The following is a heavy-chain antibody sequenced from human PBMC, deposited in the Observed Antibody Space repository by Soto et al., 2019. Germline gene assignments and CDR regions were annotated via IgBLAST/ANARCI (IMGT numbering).Heavy chain of an antibody. V-gene: IGHV4-39*01. CDR2: IYYSGST. Sequence: QLQLQESGPGLVKPSETLSLTCTVSGGSISSSSYYWGWIRQPPGKGLEWIGSIYYSGSTYYNPSLKSRVTITVDTSKNQFSLKLSSVTAADTAVYYCARYVRSSGKNYFDYWGQGTLVTVSS. J-gene: IGHJ4*02. D-gene: IGHD6-6*01. CDR1: GGSISSSSYY. CDR3: ARYVRSSGKNYFDY.